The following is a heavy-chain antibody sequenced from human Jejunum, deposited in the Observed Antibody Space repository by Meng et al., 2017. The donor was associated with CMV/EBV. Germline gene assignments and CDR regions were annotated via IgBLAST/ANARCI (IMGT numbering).Heavy chain of an antibody. CDR1: RFTFSDYY. V-gene: IGHV3-11*01. Sequence: SCAASRFTFSDYYMSWIRQAPGKGLERLSYISLSGSTTHYADSVKGRFTISRDNAKNSLYLQMDSLRAEDTAVYYCARRRDYFDYWGQGALVTVSS. CDR2: ISLSGSTT. J-gene: IGHJ4*02. CDR3: ARRRDYFDY.